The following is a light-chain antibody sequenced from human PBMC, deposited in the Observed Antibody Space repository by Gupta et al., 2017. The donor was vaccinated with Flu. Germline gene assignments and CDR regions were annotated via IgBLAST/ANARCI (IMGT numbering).Light chain of an antibody. CDR2: LNSDGSH. Sequence: QVVLTQSPSASASLGASVKLTCTLSSGHSTYAIAWHQQQPKKRPRYLMNLNSDGSHSKGDGIPDRFSGSSSGAERYLTISSLQSEDEADYYCQTWGTGMGVFGGGTKLTVL. J-gene: IGLJ3*02. CDR1: SGHSTYA. V-gene: IGLV4-69*01. CDR3: QTWGTGMGV.